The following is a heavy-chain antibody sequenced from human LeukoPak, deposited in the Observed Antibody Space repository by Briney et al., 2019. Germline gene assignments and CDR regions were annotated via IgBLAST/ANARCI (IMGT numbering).Heavy chain of an antibody. CDR3: AKGDYRGSSSLVDY. CDR1: GFTFDDYA. D-gene: IGHD6-6*01. Sequence: QSGGSLKLSCAASGFTFDDYAMHWVRQAPGKGLEWVSGISWNSGSIGYADSVKGRFTISSDNAKNSLYLQMNSLRAEDTALYYCAKGDYRGSSSLVDYWGQGTLVTVSS. V-gene: IGHV3-9*01. J-gene: IGHJ4*02. CDR2: ISWNSGSI.